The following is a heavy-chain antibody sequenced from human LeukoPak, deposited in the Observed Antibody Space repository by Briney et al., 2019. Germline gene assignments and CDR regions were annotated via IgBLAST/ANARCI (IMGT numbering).Heavy chain of an antibody. CDR3: ARTNGGYEYN. Sequence: ASVKVSCKASGYIFTGYYIHWVRQAPGQGLEWMGWINPNSGDTKYAQKFQGRLTLTRDTSISTAYMEVSRLKSDDTAVYYCARTNGGYEYNWGQGTRVIVSS. D-gene: IGHD5-12*01. J-gene: IGHJ4*02. CDR1: GYIFTGYY. V-gene: IGHV1-2*02. CDR2: INPNSGDT.